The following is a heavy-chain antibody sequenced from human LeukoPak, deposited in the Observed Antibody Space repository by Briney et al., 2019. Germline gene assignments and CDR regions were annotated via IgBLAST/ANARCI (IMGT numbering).Heavy chain of an antibody. J-gene: IGHJ4*02. CDR2: IYHSGST. V-gene: IGHV4-38-2*01. D-gene: IGHD4-17*01. CDR1: GYSISSGYY. CDR3: ASKASDYAFDY. Sequence: TSETLSLTCAVSGYSISSGYYWGWIRQPPGKGLEWIGSIYHSGSTYYNPSLKSRVTISVDTSKNQFSLKLSSVTAADTAVYYCASKASDYAFDYWGQGTLVTVSS.